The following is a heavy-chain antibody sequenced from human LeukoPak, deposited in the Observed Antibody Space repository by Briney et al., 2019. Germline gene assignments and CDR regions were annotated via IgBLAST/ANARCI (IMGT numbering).Heavy chain of an antibody. D-gene: IGHD2-2*01. J-gene: IGHJ4*02. Sequence: PSGTLSLTCTVSGGSISSSSYYWGWIRQPPGKGLEWIGSIYYSGSTYYNPSLKSRVTISVDTSKNQFSLKLSSVTAADTAVYYCARSVRSSTRVGFDYWGQGTLVTVSS. V-gene: IGHV4-39*01. CDR2: IYYSGST. CDR1: GGSISSSSYY. CDR3: ARSVRSSTRVGFDY.